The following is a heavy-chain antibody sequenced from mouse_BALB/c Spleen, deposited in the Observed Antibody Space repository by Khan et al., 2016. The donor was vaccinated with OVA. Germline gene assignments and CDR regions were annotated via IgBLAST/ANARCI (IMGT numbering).Heavy chain of an antibody. D-gene: IGHD2-3*01. J-gene: IGHJ1*01. CDR2: IWAGGST. Sequence: QVQLKESGPGLVAPSQSLSITCTVSGFSLTSYGVHWVRQPPGKGLEWLGIIWAGGSTNYNSALMSRLRISKDNSKSQVFLKMNSLQTDDTAMYYGARNDGNYVEYFDVWGAGTTVTVSS. V-gene: IGHV2-9*02. CDR1: GFSLTSYG. CDR3: ARNDGNYVEYFDV.